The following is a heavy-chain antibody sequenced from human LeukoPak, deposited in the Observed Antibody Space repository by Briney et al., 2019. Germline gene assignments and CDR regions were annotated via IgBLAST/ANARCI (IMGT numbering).Heavy chain of an antibody. V-gene: IGHV3-23*01. CDR1: GFTFSSYA. D-gene: IGHD3-9*01. CDR3: AKAEGYDILTGLDY. J-gene: IGHJ4*02. Sequence: GGSLRLSCATSGFTFSSYAMSWVRRAPGKGLEWVSGIGASGGSTYYADSVKGRFTISRDNSKNTLYLQMNSLRTEDTAVYYCAKAEGYDILTGLDYWGQGTLVTVSS. CDR2: IGASGGST.